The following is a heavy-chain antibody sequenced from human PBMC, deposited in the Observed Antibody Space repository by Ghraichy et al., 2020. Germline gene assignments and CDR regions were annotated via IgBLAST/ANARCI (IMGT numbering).Heavy chain of an antibody. J-gene: IGHJ5*02. V-gene: IGHV3-21*01. CDR3: ARNVFKGEFRPWFDP. CDR1: GFTFSSYS. D-gene: IGHD3-16*01. CDR2: ISSSSSYI. Sequence: GGSLRLSCAASGFTFSSYSMNWVRQAPGKGLEWVSSISSSSSYIYYADSVKGRFTISRDNAKNSLYLQMNSLRAEDTAVYYCARNVFKGEFRPWFDPWGQGTLVTVSS.